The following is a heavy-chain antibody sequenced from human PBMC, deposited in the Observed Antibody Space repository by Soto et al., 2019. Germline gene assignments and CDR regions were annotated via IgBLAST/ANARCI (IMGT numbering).Heavy chain of an antibody. J-gene: IGHJ5*02. CDR1: GGTFSSYA. CDR3: ARAVVEQKPENWFDP. D-gene: IGHD2-15*01. Sequence: QVQLVQSGAEVKKPGSSVKVSCKASGGTFSSYAISWVRQAPGQGLEWMGGIIPIFGTANYAQKFQGRVTSTADESTSTAYMELSRRRSEDTAVYYCARAVVEQKPENWFDPWGQGTLVTVSS. V-gene: IGHV1-69*12. CDR2: IIPIFGTA.